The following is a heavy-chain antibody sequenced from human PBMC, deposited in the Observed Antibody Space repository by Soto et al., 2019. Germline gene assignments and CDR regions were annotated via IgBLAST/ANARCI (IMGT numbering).Heavy chain of an antibody. Sequence: QVQLVQSGAEVKKPGSSVKVSCKASGGTFSSYTISWVRQAPGQGLEWMGRIIPILGIANYPQKFQGRVTITADKSTSPAYMELSSLRSEDTAVYYCARDKDIVATLSHWGQGTLVTVSS. V-gene: IGHV1-69*08. CDR3: ARDKDIVATLSH. D-gene: IGHD5-12*01. J-gene: IGHJ1*01. CDR2: IIPILGIA. CDR1: GGTFSSYT.